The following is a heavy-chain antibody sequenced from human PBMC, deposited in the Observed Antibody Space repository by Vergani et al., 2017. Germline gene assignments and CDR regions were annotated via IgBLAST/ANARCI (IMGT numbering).Heavy chain of an antibody. CDR1: GGSISSGSYY. D-gene: IGHD6-19*01. CDR3: ARSSRSINYYYYGMDV. J-gene: IGHJ6*02. V-gene: IGHV4-39*07. CDR2: INHSGST. Sequence: QVQLQESGPGLVKPSQTLSLTCTVSGGSISSGSYYWSWIRQPPGKGLEWIGEINHSGSTNYNPSLKSRVTISVDTSKNQFSLKLSSVTAADTAVYYCARSSRSINYYYYGMDVWGQGTTVTVSS.